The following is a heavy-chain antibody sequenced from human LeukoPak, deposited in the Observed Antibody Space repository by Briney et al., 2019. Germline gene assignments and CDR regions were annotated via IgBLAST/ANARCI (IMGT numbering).Heavy chain of an antibody. CDR3: AKETLPYSSSWSDAFDI. D-gene: IGHD6-13*01. CDR2: IIPIFGTA. Sequence: SVKVSCKASGGTFSSYAISWVRQAPGQGLEWMGGIIPIFGTANYAQKFQGRVTITTDESTSTAYMELSSLRSEDTAVYYCAKETLPYSSSWSDAFDIWGQGTMVTVSS. V-gene: IGHV1-69*05. J-gene: IGHJ3*02. CDR1: GGTFSSYA.